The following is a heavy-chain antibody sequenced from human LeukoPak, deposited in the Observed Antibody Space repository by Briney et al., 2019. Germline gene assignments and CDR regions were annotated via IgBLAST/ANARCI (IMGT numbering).Heavy chain of an antibody. Sequence: SETLSLTCTVSGGSISSYYWSWIRQPPGKGLEWIGYIYYSGSTNYNPSLKSRVTISVDTSKNQFSLKLSSVTAADTAVYYCARVGYCSSTSCDDDSGGTDYWGQGTLVTVSS. CDR1: GGSISSYY. D-gene: IGHD2-2*01. J-gene: IGHJ4*02. CDR3: ARVGYCSSTSCDDDSGGTDY. V-gene: IGHV4-59*01. CDR2: IYYSGST.